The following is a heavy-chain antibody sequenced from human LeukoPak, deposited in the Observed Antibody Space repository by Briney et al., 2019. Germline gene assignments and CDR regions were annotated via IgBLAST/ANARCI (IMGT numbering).Heavy chain of an antibody. D-gene: IGHD5-18*01. CDR3: ARGLSGVTGYTYGRGIDY. V-gene: IGHV3-30*03. CDR1: GFTFSSYG. Sequence: GGSLRLSCAASGFTFSSYGMHWVRQAPGKGLEWVAVISYDGSNKYYADSVKGRFAISRDNAKTSLYLQMNSLRAEDTAVYYCARGLSGVTGYTYGRGIDYWGQGTLVTVSS. CDR2: ISYDGSNK. J-gene: IGHJ4*02.